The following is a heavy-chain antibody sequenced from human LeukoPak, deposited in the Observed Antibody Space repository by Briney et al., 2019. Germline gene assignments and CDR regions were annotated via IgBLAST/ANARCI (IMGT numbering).Heavy chain of an antibody. J-gene: IGHJ6*04. Sequence: GGSLRLSCAASGFTFSSYSMNWVRQAPGKGLEWVSYISSSGSTIYYADSVKGRFTISRDNAKNSLYLQMTSLRAEDTAVYYCAELGITMIGGVWGKGTTVTISS. V-gene: IGHV3-48*04. CDR2: ISSSGSTI. CDR1: GFTFSSYS. D-gene: IGHD3-10*02. CDR3: AELGITMIGGV.